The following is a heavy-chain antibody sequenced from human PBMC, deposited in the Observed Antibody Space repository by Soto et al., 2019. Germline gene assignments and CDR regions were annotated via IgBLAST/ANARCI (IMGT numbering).Heavy chain of an antibody. CDR1: GYIFTSHD. CDR2: MNPHSGNT. J-gene: IGHJ4*02. Sequence: QVQLVQSGAEVKKPGASVKVSCKASGYIFTSHDINWVRQAAGQGLEWLAWMNPHSGNTGFAQRIQGRITMTRNTSTSTAYMELSSLTSDDTGIYYCARGAPDYYYSGTYYILDLWGQGTLVTVSS. V-gene: IGHV1-8*01. D-gene: IGHD3-10*01. CDR3: ARGAPDYYYSGTYYILDL.